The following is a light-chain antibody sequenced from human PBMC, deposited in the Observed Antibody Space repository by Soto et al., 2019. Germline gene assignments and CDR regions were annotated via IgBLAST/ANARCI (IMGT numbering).Light chain of an antibody. CDR3: QQRSNWPLT. Sequence: EIVLTQSPATLSLSPGDRATLSCRASQSVSSYLAWYQQKPGQAPSLLIYDASNRATGIPARFSGSGSGTDFTLTISSLEPEDFAVYFCQQRSNWPLTFGGGTKVDIK. CDR1: QSVSSY. V-gene: IGKV3-11*01. J-gene: IGKJ4*01. CDR2: DAS.